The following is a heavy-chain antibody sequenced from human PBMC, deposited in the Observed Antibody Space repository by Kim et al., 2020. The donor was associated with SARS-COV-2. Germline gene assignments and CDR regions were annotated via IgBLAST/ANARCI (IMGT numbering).Heavy chain of an antibody. CDR1: GGSISSYY. J-gene: IGHJ4*02. CDR3: ARDLQKGAAAGTFDY. Sequence: SETLSLTCTVSGGSISSYYWSWIRQPPGKGLEWIGYIYYSGSTNYNPSLKSRVTISVDTSKNQFSLKLSSVTAADTAVYYCARDLQKGAAAGTFDYWGQGTLVTVSS. D-gene: IGHD6-13*01. V-gene: IGHV4-59*01. CDR2: IYYSGST.